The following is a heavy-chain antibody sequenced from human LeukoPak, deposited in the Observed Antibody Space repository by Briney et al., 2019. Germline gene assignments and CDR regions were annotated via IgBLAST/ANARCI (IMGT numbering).Heavy chain of an antibody. V-gene: IGHV4-59*01. CDR1: GDSFSSYY. CDR3: ARSPRYYYIDV. J-gene: IGHJ6*03. CDR2: IYYSGST. Sequence: PSETLSLTCTVSGDSFSSYYWSWIRQPPGKGLEWIGYIYYSGSTDYNPSLKSRVTISVDTSKNHISLNLTSVTAADTAAYYCARSPRYYYIDVWGKGTKVTVSS.